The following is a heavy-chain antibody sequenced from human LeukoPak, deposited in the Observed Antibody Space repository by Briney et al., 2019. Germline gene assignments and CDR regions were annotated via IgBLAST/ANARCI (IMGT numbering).Heavy chain of an antibody. J-gene: IGHJ6*02. CDR2: IYYSGST. V-gene: IGHV4-59*01. CDR1: GGSISSYY. D-gene: IGHD1-26*01. CDR3: ARTSGSYFYYYGMDV. Sequence: SETLSLTCTVSGGSISSYYWSWIRQPPGKGLEWIGYIYYSGSTNYNPSLKSRVTISVDTSKNQFSLKLSSVTAADTAVYYCARTSGSYFYYYGMDVWGQGTTVTASS.